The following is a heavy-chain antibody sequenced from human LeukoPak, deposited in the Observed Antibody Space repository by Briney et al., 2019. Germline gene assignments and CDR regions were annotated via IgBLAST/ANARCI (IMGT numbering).Heavy chain of an antibody. CDR1: GFTFSSYA. CDR3: AKDSLRDYYSYHYMDV. J-gene: IGHJ6*03. CDR2: ISYDGSNK. V-gene: IGHV3-30*18. Sequence: GGSLRLSCAAYGFTFSSYAMHWVRQAPGKGLEWVAVISYDGSNKFYADSVKGRITISRDNSKNTLYLQMNSLRAEDTAVYHCAKDSLRDYYSYHYMDVWGKGTTVTVSS.